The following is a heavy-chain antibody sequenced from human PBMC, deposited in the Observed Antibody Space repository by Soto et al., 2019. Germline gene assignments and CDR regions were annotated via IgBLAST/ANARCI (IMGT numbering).Heavy chain of an antibody. CDR1: GFTFSSYA. Sequence: EVPLLESGGGLVQPGGSLRLSCAASGFTFSSYAMSWVRQAPGKGLEWVSAISGSGGSTYYADSVKGRFTISRDNSRNTMYLQMNSLGAVDTAVYYCVINPFSRPFDYWGQGPLVTVSS. CDR2: ISGSGGST. V-gene: IGHV3-23*01. J-gene: IGHJ4*02. CDR3: VINPFSRPFDY.